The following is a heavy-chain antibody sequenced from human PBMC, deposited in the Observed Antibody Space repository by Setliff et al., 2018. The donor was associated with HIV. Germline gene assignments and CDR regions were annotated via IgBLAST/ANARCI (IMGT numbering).Heavy chain of an antibody. V-gene: IGHV1-2*02. D-gene: IGHD1-1*01. Sequence: ASVKVSCKASGYTFTGYYMHWVRQAPGQGLEWMGWINPNSGGTNYAQKFQDRVIMTRDTSISTAYMELSSLRSDDTAVYYCASAGLSSTPYYYYYYMDVWGKGTTVTVSS. J-gene: IGHJ6*03. CDR2: INPNSGGT. CDR3: ASAGLSSTPYYYYYYMDV. CDR1: GYTFTGYY.